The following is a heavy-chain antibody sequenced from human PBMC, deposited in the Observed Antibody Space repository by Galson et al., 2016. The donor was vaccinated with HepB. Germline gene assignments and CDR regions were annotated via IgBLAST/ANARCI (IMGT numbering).Heavy chain of an antibody. CDR1: GFTFTNYW. Sequence: SLRLSCAASGFTFTNYWIHWVRQVPGKGLEWVARIDADGSGTSFADSVWGRFAISRDNAKNTLSLQMDSLRAEDTAVYFCTTAFEFWGQGSPVTVPS. CDR2: IDADGSGT. CDR3: TTAFEF. V-gene: IGHV3-74*01. J-gene: IGHJ4*02.